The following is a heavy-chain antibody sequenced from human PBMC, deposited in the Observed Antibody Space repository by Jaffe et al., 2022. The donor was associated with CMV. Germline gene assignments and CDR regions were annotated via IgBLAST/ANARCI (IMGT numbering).Heavy chain of an antibody. J-gene: IGHJ6*02. CDR3: AREKWELPTIIGNYYYYGMDV. CDR1: GYTFTSYY. Sequence: QVQLVQSGAEVKKPGASVKVSCKASGYTFTSYYMHWVRQAPGQGLEWMGIINPSGGSTSYAQKFQGRVTMTRDTSTSTVYMELSSLRSEDTAVYYCAREKWELPTIIGNYYYYGMDVWGQGTTVTVSS. V-gene: IGHV1-46*01. CDR2: INPSGGST. D-gene: IGHD1-26*01.